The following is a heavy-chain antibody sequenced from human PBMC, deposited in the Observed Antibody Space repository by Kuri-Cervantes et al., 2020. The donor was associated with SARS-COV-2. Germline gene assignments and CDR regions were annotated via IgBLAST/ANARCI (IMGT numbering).Heavy chain of an antibody. CDR1: SGSFSDYY. Sequence: ESLKISCAGYSGSFSDYYWSWIRQTPEMGLEWIGEINHSGSTNYNPSLRSRVTMSVDTSKNQFSLKLSSVTAADTAVYYCVKGGARITNSGVVIANWFDPWGQGTLVTVSS. V-gene: IGHV4-34*01. CDR3: VKGGARITNSGVVIANWFDP. J-gene: IGHJ5*02. D-gene: IGHD3-3*01. CDR2: INHSGST.